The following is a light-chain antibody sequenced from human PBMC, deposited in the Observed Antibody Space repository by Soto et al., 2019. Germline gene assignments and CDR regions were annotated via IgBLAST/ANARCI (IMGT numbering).Light chain of an antibody. Sequence: DIVLTQSPGTLSLSPGERATLSCRASQSVTSSYLAWYQQKPGQAPRLLTYGASSRAAGIPDRFSGSGSGTDFTLTISRLEPEDFAVYYCQQYGSSPITFGQGTRLEIK. J-gene: IGKJ5*01. CDR2: GAS. V-gene: IGKV3-20*01. CDR3: QQYGSSPIT. CDR1: QSVTSSY.